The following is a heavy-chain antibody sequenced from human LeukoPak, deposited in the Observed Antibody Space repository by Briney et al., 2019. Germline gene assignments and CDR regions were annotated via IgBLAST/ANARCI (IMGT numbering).Heavy chain of an antibody. CDR2: INHSGST. CDR3: ARGSKILRFLEWLSYYYGMDV. V-gene: IGHV4-34*01. D-gene: IGHD3-3*01. J-gene: IGHJ6*02. CDR1: GGSFSGYY. Sequence: PSETLSLTCAVYGGSFSGYYWSWIRQPPGKGLEWIGEINHSGSTNYNPSLKSRVTISVDTSKNQFSLKLSSVTAADTAVYYCARGSKILRFLEWLSYYYGMDVWGQGTTVTVSS.